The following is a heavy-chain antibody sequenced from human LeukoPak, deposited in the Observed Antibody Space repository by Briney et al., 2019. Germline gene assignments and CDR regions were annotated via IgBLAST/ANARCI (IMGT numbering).Heavy chain of an antibody. CDR3: ARERRCSAGSCYAADLDS. CDR2: IIPLTGVV. CDR1: ADIFSSYA. D-gene: IGHD2-15*01. J-gene: IGHJ4*02. V-gene: IGHV1-69*04. Sequence: WASVTVSCKTSADIFSSYAINWVRQAPGQGLEWMGRIIPLTGVVNYGQKLQTRVTISADKSTSTAYMEVSSLRFEDTAVYFCARERRCSAGSCYAADLDSWGQGTLVTVSS.